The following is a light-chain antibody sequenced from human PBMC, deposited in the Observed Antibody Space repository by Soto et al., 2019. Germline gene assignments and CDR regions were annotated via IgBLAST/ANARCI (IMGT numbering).Light chain of an antibody. J-gene: IGKJ5*01. CDR1: QSISSSY. Sequence: EIGLTQSPGTLYFSPGERATLSCRASQSISSSYLAWYQQKPGQAPRLLIYGASSRASGLANRFSGSGSGTYVTLTICRLEPEDFAVYFCHHDGSKLSITFGQGTRREIK. CDR3: HHDGSKLSIT. CDR2: GAS. V-gene: IGKV3-20*01.